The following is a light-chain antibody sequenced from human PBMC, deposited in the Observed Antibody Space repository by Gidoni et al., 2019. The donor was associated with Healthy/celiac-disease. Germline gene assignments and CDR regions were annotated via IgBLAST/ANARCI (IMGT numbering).Light chain of an antibody. CDR3: SSYTSSSTGVV. CDR1: SSDVGGYNY. V-gene: IGLV2-14*01. CDR2: EVS. Sequence: QSALTQPASVSGSPGQSITIACTGTSSDVGGYNYVSWYQQHPGKAPKLMIYEVSNRPSGVSNRFSGSKSGNTASLTISWLQAEDEADYYCSSYTSSSTGVVFGGGTKLTVL. J-gene: IGLJ2*01.